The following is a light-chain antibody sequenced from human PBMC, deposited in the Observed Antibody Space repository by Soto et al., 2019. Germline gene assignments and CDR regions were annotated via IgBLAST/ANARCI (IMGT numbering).Light chain of an antibody. CDR1: QTVSKA. J-gene: IGKJ1*01. V-gene: IGKV1-39*01. CDR3: QQTYTLPRT. CDR2: TAS. Sequence: DIQMTQSPSTLSGSVGDRVTITCQSSQTVSKAVNGYQQKPGKVPTLLXXTASTLHIGVPSRFSGSGSGIEFTLTINGLQHEDFATYYCQQTYTLPRTFAQGTKVDIK.